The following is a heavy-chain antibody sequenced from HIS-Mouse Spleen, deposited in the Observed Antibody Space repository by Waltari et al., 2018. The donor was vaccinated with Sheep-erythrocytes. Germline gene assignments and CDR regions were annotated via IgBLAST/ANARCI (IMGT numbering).Heavy chain of an antibody. J-gene: IGHJ4*02. CDR1: GGSISSYY. CDR2: IYYSGST. Sequence: QVQLQESGPGLVKPSETLSLTCTVSGGSISSYYWSWIRQPPGKGLEWIGYIYYSGSTNYNPSLKSRVTISVDTSKNQFSLKLSSVTAADTAVYYCASWTYDYGDYYFDYWGQGTLVTVSS. V-gene: IGHV4-59*01. D-gene: IGHD4-17*01. CDR3: ASWTYDYGDYYFDY.